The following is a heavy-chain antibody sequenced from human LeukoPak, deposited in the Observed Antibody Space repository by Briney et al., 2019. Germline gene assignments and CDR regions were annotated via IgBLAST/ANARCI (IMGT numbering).Heavy chain of an antibody. J-gene: IGHJ5*02. CDR2: INTNTGNP. CDR1: GYTFTTYP. V-gene: IGHV7-4-1*02. Sequence: ASVKVSCKASGYTFTTYPMNWVRQAPGQGLEWMGWINTNTGNPTYAQGFTGRFVFSLDTSVSTAYLQISSLKADDTAVYYYARDPYTSSSWYRGRANNWFDPWGQGTLVTVSS. CDR3: ARDPYTSSSWYRGRANNWFDP. D-gene: IGHD6-13*01.